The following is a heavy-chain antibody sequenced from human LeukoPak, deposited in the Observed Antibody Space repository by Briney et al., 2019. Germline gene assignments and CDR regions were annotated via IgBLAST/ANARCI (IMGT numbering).Heavy chain of an antibody. D-gene: IGHD3-10*01. CDR2: ISWDGGST. Sequence: TGGSLRLSCAASGFTFDDYAMHWVRQAPGKGLEWVSLISWDGGSTYYADSVKGRFTISRDNSKNSLYLQMNSLRAEDTALYYCAKDPYYGSSQGYMDVWGKGTTVTVSS. J-gene: IGHJ6*03. CDR1: GFTFDDYA. V-gene: IGHV3-43D*04. CDR3: AKDPYYGSSQGYMDV.